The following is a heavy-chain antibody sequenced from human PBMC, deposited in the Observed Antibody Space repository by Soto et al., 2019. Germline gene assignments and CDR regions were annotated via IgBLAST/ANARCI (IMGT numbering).Heavy chain of an antibody. CDR1: GFTFSSFV. V-gene: IGHV3-30*04. Sequence: QVQLVASGGGVVQPGRSLRLSCAASGFTFSSFVMHWVRQAPGKGLEWVAALSYDGSNKNYEDSVKGRFTISIDNSKSTLYLQMNSLRTEDTAVYYCVRDGPRITIYGYGDYWGQGTLVTVSS. D-gene: IGHD3-3*01. J-gene: IGHJ4*02. CDR3: VRDGPRITIYGYGDY. CDR2: LSYDGSNK.